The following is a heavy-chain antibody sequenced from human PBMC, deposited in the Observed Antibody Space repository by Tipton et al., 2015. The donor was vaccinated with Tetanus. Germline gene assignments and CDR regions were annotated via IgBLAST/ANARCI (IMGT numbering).Heavy chain of an antibody. CDR1: GGSFSGFY. Sequence: AGLVKPSETLSLTCGVSGGSFSGFYWSWIRQPPGKGLEWIGEINHRGGTSYNPSLKSRVTISIDRSKNQLSLKLTSVTAADTAVYYCARATSTGPAYNWFDPWGQGTLVTVSS. V-gene: IGHV4-34*01. J-gene: IGHJ5*02. CDR3: ARATSTGPAYNWFDP. CDR2: INHRGGT. D-gene: IGHD2-8*02.